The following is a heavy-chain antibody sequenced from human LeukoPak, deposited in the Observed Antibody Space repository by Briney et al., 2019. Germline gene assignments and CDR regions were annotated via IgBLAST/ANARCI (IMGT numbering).Heavy chain of an antibody. J-gene: IGHJ4*02. CDR2: IYYNGST. CDR1: GGSINSYY. Sequence: NPSETLSLTCTVSGGSINSYYWSWIRQPPGKGLEWLGYIYYNGSTNYNPSLKSRVTISLDMSKNHFSLNLNSVTAADTAIYSCAGGGRYYFDQWGQGTLVTVSS. CDR3: AGGGRYYFDQ. V-gene: IGHV4-59*01. D-gene: IGHD3-3*01.